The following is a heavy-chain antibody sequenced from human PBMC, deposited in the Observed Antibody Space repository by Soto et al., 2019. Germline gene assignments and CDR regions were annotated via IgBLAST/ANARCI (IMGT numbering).Heavy chain of an antibody. CDR2: ISYDGSNK. V-gene: IGHV3-30*18. D-gene: IGHD3-22*01. CDR1: GFTFSSYG. Sequence: GGSLRLSCAASGFTFSSYGMHWVRQAPGKGLEWVAVISYDGSNKYYADSVKGRFTISRDNSKNTLYLQMNSLRAEDTAVYYCAKEARDYYDSSGYYYVGYYYYGMDVWGQGTTVTVS. J-gene: IGHJ6*02. CDR3: AKEARDYYDSSGYYYVGYYYYGMDV.